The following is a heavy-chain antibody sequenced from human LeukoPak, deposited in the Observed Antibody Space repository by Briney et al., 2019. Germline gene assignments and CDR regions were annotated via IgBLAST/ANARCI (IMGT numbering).Heavy chain of an antibody. D-gene: IGHD2-21*01. Sequence: GESLKISCKGSGYSFTADWIGWVRQMPGKGLEWMGIIYPGDSDARYNPSFQGQVTISADTSISTAFLQWSSLQASDTAMYYCAKSLRGDGPRYYFDYWGQGTLVTVSS. V-gene: IGHV5-51*01. CDR2: IYPGDSDA. CDR3: AKSLRGDGPRYYFDY. CDR1: GYSFTADW. J-gene: IGHJ4*02.